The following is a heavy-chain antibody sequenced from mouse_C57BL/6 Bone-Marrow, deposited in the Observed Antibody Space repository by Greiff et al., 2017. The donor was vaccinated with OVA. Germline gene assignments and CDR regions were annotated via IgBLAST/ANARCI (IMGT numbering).Heavy chain of an antibody. CDR1: GYAFSSSW. D-gene: IGHD3-3*01. CDR2: IYPGDGGT. J-gene: IGHJ3*01. CDR3: ARGGGLDH. Sequence: QVQLQQSGPELVKPGASVKISCKASGYAFSSSWMNWVKQRPGKGLEWIGRIYPGDGGTNYNGKFKGKATLTADKSSSTAYMQLSSLTSEDSAVYFCARGGGLDHWGQGTLVTVSA. V-gene: IGHV1-82*01.